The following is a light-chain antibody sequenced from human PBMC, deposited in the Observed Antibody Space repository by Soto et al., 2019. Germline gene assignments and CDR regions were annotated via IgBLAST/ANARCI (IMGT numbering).Light chain of an antibody. CDR1: SSDVGGYNY. J-gene: IGLJ2*01. Sequence: QLVLTQPASVSGSPGQSITISCTGTSSDVGGYNYVSWYQQHPGKAPKLMIYDVSNRPSGVSNRFSGSKSGNTASLTISGLQAEDEADYYCSSYASRSALYVVFGGGTKVTVL. V-gene: IGLV2-14*01. CDR3: SSYASRSALYVV. CDR2: DVS.